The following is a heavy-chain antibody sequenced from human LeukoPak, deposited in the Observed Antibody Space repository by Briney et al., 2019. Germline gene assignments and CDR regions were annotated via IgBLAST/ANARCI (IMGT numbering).Heavy chain of an antibody. CDR1: GFTFSSYS. CDR2: ISSSSSTI. V-gene: IGHV3-48*01. J-gene: IGHJ4*02. CDR3: ARDAYYDILTGYYL. Sequence: GGSLRLSCAASGFTFSSYSMNWVRQAPGKGLEWVSYISSSSSTIYYADSVKGRFTISRDNAKNSLYLQMNSLRAEDTAVYYCARDAYYDILTGYYLWGQGTLVTVSS. D-gene: IGHD3-9*01.